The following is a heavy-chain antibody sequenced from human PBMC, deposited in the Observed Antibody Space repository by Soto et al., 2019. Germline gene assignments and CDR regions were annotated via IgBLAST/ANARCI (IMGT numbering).Heavy chain of an antibody. J-gene: IGHJ4*02. V-gene: IGHV4-30-2*01. CDR2: IYHSGST. CDR3: ARGSVDTAMVKFGGSSWYRDYFDY. D-gene: IGHD5-18*01. Sequence: PSETLSLTCAVSGGSISSGGYSWSWIRQPPGKGLKWIGYIYHSGSTYYNPSLKSRVTISVDRSKNQFSLKLSSVTAADTAVYYCARGSVDTAMVKFGGSSWYRDYFDYWGQGTLVTVSS. CDR1: GGSISSGGYS.